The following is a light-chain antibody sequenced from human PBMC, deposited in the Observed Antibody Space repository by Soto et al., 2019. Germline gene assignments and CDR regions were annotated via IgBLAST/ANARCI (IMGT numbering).Light chain of an antibody. CDR2: GAS. Sequence: EIVLTQSPGTLSLSPGERATLSCRASQSVSSSYLASYQQKPGQAPRLLISGASSRATGIPDRFIGSGSGRDFTRTISRLEPEDFAVYYCQQYSSSPGGTFGQGTKVEIK. V-gene: IGKV3-20*01. J-gene: IGKJ1*01. CDR3: QQYSSSPGGT. CDR1: QSVSSSY.